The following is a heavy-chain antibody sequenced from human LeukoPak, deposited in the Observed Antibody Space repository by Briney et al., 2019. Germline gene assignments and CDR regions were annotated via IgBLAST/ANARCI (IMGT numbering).Heavy chain of an antibody. CDR2: IHYSGRT. CDR3: ATSTGTVFRGRVYDF. J-gene: IGHJ4*02. Sequence: SETLSLTCTVSGGSFTSGSSYWTWIRQPPGKGLEWIGYIHYSGRTKINPSLKSGVTISIDTSKKQFYLKLSPVTAADTAVYYWATSTGTVFRGRVYDFWGQGTLVAVSS. D-gene: IGHD1-1*01. V-gene: IGHV4-61*01. CDR1: GGSFTSGSSY.